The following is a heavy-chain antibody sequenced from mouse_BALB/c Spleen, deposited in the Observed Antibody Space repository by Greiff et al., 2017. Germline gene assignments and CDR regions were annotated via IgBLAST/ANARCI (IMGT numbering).Heavy chain of an antibody. J-gene: IGHJ2*01. CDR3: ARSYYGSSYFDY. CDR1: GFTFSSFG. V-gene: IGHV5-17*02. D-gene: IGHD1-1*01. Sequence: EVKLMESGGGLVQPGGSRKLSCAASGFTFSSFGMHWVRQAPEKGLEWVAYISSGSSTIYYADTVKGRFTISRDNPKNTLFLQMTSLRSEDTAMYYCARSYYGSSYFDYWGQGTTLTVSS. CDR2: ISSGSSTI.